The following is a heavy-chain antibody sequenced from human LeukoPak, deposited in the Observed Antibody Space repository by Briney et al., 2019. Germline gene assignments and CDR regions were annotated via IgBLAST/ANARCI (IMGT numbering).Heavy chain of an antibody. Sequence: GGSLRLSCAASGFTFSSYGIHWVRQAPGKGLEWVAFIRYDGSNKYHADSVKGRFTISRDNAKNSLYLQMNSLRAEDTAVYYCARFMVRGVIITDLFDYWGQGTLVTVSS. J-gene: IGHJ4*02. V-gene: IGHV3-30*02. D-gene: IGHD3-10*01. CDR1: GFTFSSYG. CDR2: IRYDGSNK. CDR3: ARFMVRGVIITDLFDY.